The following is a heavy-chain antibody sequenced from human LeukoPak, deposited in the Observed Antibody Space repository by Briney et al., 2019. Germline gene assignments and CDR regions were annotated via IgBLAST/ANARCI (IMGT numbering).Heavy chain of an antibody. D-gene: IGHD2-21*01. CDR2: ISSASGYT. J-gene: IGHJ3*02. Sequence: GGSLRLSCAASGFTFSIYSMNWVRQAPGKGLEWVSSISSASGYTYSADSVKGRFTISRDNAKNSLYPQLNSLRAEDTAVYYCARDYSDTGSFDIWGQGTMVTVSS. CDR3: ARDYSDTGSFDI. V-gene: IGHV3-21*06. CDR1: GFTFSIYS.